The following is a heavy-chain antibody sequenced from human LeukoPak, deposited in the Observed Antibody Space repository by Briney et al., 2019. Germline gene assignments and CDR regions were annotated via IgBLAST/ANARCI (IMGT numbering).Heavy chain of an antibody. D-gene: IGHD1-1*01. J-gene: IGHJ5*02. CDR3: ARAEVRYWNQGGKNWFDP. CDR1: GGTFSSYA. V-gene: IGHV1-69*13. Sequence: SVKVSCKASGGTFSSYAISWVRQAPGQGLEWMGGIIPIFGTANYAQKFQGRVTITADESTSTAYMELSSLRSEDTAVYYCARAEVRYWNQGGKNWFDPWGQGTLVTVSS. CDR2: IIPIFGTA.